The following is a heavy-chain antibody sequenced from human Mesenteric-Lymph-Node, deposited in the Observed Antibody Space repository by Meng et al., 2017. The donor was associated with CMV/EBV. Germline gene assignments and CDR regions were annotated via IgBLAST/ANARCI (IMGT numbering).Heavy chain of an antibody. D-gene: IGHD2-21*02. CDR3: ATTDLNKGMVPLFDV. Sequence: SGVSISRSPCYWGWIRQSPGKGLEWIASFYYSGNTYHNPSLKSRVTISVDTSKNRFSLRLSSVTAADTAVYYCATTDLNKGMVPLFDVWGQGTLVTVSS. CDR1: GVSISRSPCY. V-gene: IGHV4-39*02. CDR2: FYYSGNT. J-gene: IGHJ5*02.